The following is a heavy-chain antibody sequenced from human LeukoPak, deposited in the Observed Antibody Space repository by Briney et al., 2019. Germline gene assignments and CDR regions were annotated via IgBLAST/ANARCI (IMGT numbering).Heavy chain of an antibody. CDR3: AKEADICSSTSCYPDY. CDR1: GFTFDDYA. Sequence: PGRSLRLSCAASGFTFDDYAMHWVRQAPGKGLEWVSGVSWNSGSIGYADSVKGRFTISRDNAKNSLYLQMNSLRAEDTALYYCAKEADICSSTSCYPDYWGQGTLVTVSS. CDR2: VSWNSGSI. D-gene: IGHD2-2*01. V-gene: IGHV3-9*01. J-gene: IGHJ4*02.